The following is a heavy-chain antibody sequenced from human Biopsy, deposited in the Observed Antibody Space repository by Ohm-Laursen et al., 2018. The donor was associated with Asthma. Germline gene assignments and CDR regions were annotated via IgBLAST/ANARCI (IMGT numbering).Heavy chain of an antibody. CDR2: SSYSGFR. D-gene: IGHD3-16*01. V-gene: IGHV4-59*01. J-gene: IGHJ4*02. CDR1: RGSINSDY. Sequence: GTLSLTCTFSRGSINSDYWSWIRQPPGKGPEWIGLSSYSGFRKYNPSLKSRVTISVDTSKNQLSLNLTSVIAVDTAVYYCARDQGDSKFDYWGQGILVTVSS. CDR3: ARDQGDSKFDY.